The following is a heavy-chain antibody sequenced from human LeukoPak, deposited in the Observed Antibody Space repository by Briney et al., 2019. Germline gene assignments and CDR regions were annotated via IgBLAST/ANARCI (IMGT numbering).Heavy chain of an antibody. CDR2: ISDSGGST. J-gene: IGHJ4*02. V-gene: IGHV3-23*01. D-gene: IGHD6-13*01. CDR1: GFTFSSCA. Sequence: GGSLRLSCAASGFTFSSCAMSWVRQAPGKGLEWVSAISDSGGSTYYADSVKGRFTISRDNSKNTLYLQMNSLRAEDTAVYYCAKPPPDSSSWLFDYWGQGTLVTVSS. CDR3: AKPPPDSSSWLFDY.